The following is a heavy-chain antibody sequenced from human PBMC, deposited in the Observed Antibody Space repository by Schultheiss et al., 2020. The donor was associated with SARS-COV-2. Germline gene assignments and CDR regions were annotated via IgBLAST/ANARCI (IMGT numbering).Heavy chain of an antibody. J-gene: IGHJ4*02. CDR1: GFTFSSYG. V-gene: IGHV3-33*01. D-gene: IGHD4-17*01. CDR2: IWYDGNSE. Sequence: GGSLRLSCAASGFTFSSYGMHWVRQAPGKGLEWVAVIWYDGNSEYYADFVKGRFTISRDNARNTLYLQMNSLRAEDTAVYYCARDYYGAIDYWGQGTLVTVSS. CDR3: ARDYYGAIDY.